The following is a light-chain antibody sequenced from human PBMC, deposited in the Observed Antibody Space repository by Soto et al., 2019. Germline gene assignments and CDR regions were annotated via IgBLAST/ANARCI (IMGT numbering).Light chain of an antibody. CDR2: DNN. V-gene: IGLV1-51*01. CDR1: SSNIGNNY. J-gene: IGLJ3*02. Sequence: QTVVTQPPSVSAAPGQKVTISCSGSSSNIGNNYVSWYQQLPGTAPKLLIHDNNKRPSGIPDRFSGSKSGTSATLGITGLQTGDEADYYCGTWDSSLSAGVFGGGTQLTVL. CDR3: GTWDSSLSAGV.